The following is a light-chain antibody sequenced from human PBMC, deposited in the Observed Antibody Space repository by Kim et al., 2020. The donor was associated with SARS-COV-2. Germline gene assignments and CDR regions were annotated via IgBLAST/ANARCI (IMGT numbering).Light chain of an antibody. V-gene: IGKV3-15*01. J-gene: IGKJ4*01. CDR3: QQYNNWPPVT. CDR2: GAF. Sequence: EIVMTQSPATLSVSPGERVTLSCRASQSVSNKLAWYQQKPGQAPRLLIYGAFTRVTGIPARFSGIGSGTEFTLTISSLQSEDFAVYYCQQYNNWPPVTFGGGTKVDIK. CDR1: QSVSNK.